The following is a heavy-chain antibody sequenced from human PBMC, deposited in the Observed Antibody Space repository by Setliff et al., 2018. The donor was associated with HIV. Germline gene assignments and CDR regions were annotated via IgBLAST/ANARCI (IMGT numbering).Heavy chain of an antibody. CDR1: SGSMTGHY. Sequence: SETLSLTCSVSSGSMTGHYWTWVRQPPGKGLEWIGYLHSLGSSRVSDTPNYSPSLKSRITISLDTSKRQFSLTMTSVTAADTAVYYCARGLSSQTYWGTRPLGLGYRGQGSLVTVSS. CDR3: ARGLSSQTYWGTRPLGLGY. D-gene: IGHD2-2*01. V-gene: IGHV4-4*08. J-gene: IGHJ4*01. CDR2: LHSLGSSRVSDTP.